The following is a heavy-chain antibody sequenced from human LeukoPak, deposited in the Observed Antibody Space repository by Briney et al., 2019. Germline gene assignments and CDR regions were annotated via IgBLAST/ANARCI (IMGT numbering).Heavy chain of an antibody. CDR3: ARDDQNYYDSSGYYYYYMDV. J-gene: IGHJ6*03. D-gene: IGHD3-22*01. V-gene: IGHV7-4-1*02. CDR2: INTNTGNP. Sequence: ASVKVSCKASGYTFTSYAMNWVRQAPGQGLEWMGWINTNTGNPTYAQGFTGRFVFSLDTSVSTAYLQISSLKAEDTAVYYCARDDQNYYDSSGYYYYYMDVWGKGTTVTVSS. CDR1: GYTFTSYA.